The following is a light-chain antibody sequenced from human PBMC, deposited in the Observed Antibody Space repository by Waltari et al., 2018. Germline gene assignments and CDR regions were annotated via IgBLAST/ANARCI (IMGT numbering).Light chain of an antibody. CDR1: SSDVGGYNY. V-gene: IGLV2-8*01. CDR3: SSYAGRTYVV. CDR2: EVS. J-gene: IGLJ2*01. Sequence: QSALTQPPSASGSLGQSVTISCTGTSSDVGGYNYVSWYQQHPGKVPKLMIYEVSKRPSGVPDRFSGSKSGNTASLTVTGLQAEDEADYYCSSYAGRTYVVFGGGTKLTVL.